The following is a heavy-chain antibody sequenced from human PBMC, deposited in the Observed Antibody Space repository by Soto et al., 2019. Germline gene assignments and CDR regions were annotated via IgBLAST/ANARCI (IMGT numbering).Heavy chain of an antibody. CDR1: GGSISSYY. CDR2: IYYSGST. Sequence: SETLSLTCTVSGGSISSYYWSWIRQPPGKGLEWIGYIYYSGSTNYNPSLKSRVTISVDTSKSQFSLKLSSVTAADTAVYYCARALILTGYYIRDAFDIWGQGTMVTVSS. D-gene: IGHD3-9*01. J-gene: IGHJ3*02. V-gene: IGHV4-59*01. CDR3: ARALILTGYYIRDAFDI.